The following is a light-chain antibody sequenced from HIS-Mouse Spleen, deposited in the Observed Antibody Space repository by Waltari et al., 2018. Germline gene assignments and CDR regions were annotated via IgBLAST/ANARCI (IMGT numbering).Light chain of an antibody. V-gene: IGKV1-9*01. Sequence: DIQLTQSPSFLSASVGDRVTITCRASQGISRYLAWYQQKPGNAPKLLIYAASTLQSGVPSRFSRSGHGTEFTLKISSLQPEDFATYYCQQLNSYPPTFGQGTKVEIK. CDR3: QQLNSYPPT. J-gene: IGKJ1*01. CDR1: QGISRY. CDR2: AAS.